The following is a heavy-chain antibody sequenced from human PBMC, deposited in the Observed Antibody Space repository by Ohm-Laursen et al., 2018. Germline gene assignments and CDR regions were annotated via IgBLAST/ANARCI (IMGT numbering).Heavy chain of an antibody. D-gene: IGHD3-22*01. CDR2: MNPNSGNT. J-gene: IGHJ6*02. CDR1: GYTFTSYD. CDR3: ARGFKHYYDSSGYYYDPLGYYGMDV. V-gene: IGHV1-8*01. Sequence: ALVKVSCKASGYTFTSYDINWVRQATGQGLEWMGWMNPNSGNTGYAQKFQGRVTMTRNTSISTAYMELSSLRSEDTAVYYCARGFKHYYDSSGYYYDPLGYYGMDVWGQGTTVTVSS.